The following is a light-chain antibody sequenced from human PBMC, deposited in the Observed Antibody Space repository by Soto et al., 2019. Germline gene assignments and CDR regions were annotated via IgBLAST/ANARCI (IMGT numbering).Light chain of an antibody. J-gene: IGKJ1*01. CDR3: QKYEVYPWK. Sequence: DIQITHSPSARSASVGDGVTITCLASQPISSWLAWYQQKPGTAPQLLIYKASTLERGVPSRFSASGSETAFSLTISSLQPDDSATYYCQKYEVYPWKFGQGTKVDIK. V-gene: IGKV1-5*03. CDR1: QPISSW. CDR2: KAS.